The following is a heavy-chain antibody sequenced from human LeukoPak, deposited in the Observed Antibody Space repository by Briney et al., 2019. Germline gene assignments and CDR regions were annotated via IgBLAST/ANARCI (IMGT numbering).Heavy chain of an antibody. V-gene: IGHV4-34*01. CDR2: INHSGNT. CDR3: ARGEDWNGSWKFGY. Sequence: SETLSLTCAVYGGSFSDYYWSWIRQPTGKGLEWIGEINHSGNTNYNPSLKSRVTISVDTSKNQFSLKLSSVTAADTAVYYCARGEDWNGSWKFGYWGQGTLVTVSS. J-gene: IGHJ4*02. D-gene: IGHD6-13*01. CDR1: GGSFSDYY.